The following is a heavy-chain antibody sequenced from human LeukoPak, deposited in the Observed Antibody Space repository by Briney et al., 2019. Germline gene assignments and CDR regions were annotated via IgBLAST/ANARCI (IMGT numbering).Heavy chain of an antibody. V-gene: IGHV4-34*01. Sequence: SETLSLTCAVYGGSFSGYYWSWIRQPPGKGLEWIGEINHSGSTNYNPSLKSRVTISVDTSKNQFSLKLSSVTAADTAVYYCARLLVVTAIPYFDYWGQGTLVTVSS. CDR2: INHSGST. D-gene: IGHD2-21*02. CDR3: ARLLVVTAIPYFDY. J-gene: IGHJ4*02. CDR1: GGSFSGYY.